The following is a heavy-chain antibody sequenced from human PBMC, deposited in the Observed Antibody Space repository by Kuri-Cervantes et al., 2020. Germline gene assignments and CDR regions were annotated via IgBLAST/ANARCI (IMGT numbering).Heavy chain of an antibody. J-gene: IGHJ6*02. Sequence: GESLKISCAASGFTFSSYAIHWVRQAPGKGLEWVAVISYDGSNKYYADSVKGRFTISRDNSKNTLYLQMNSLRAEDTAVYYCARDALAGGFGYGMGVWGQGTTVTVSS. CDR3: ARDALAGGFGYGMGV. D-gene: IGHD6-25*01. V-gene: IGHV3-30-3*01. CDR2: ISYDGSNK. CDR1: GFTFSSYA.